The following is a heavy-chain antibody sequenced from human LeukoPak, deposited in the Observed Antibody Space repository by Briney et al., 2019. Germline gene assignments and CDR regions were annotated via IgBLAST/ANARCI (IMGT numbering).Heavy chain of an antibody. D-gene: IGHD6-13*01. Sequence: PGGSLRLSCAASGFTFSSCAMSWVRQAPGKGLEWVSTIIDSGNSIYYADSAEGRFTISRDNSKNTLYLQMNSLRAEDTAVYYCARRIAAAAAPYYFDYWGQGTLVTVSS. CDR3: ARRIAAAAAPYYFDY. CDR2: IIDSGNSI. J-gene: IGHJ4*02. V-gene: IGHV3-23*01. CDR1: GFTFSSCA.